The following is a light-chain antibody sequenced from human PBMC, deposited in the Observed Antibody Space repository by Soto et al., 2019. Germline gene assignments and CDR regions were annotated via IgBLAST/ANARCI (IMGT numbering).Light chain of an antibody. CDR1: SSDVGGYNY. CDR3: SSYTSSSTLGLWV. Sequence: QSALTQPASVSGSPGQSITISCTGTSSDVGGYNYVSWYQQHPGKAPKLMIYDVSNRPSGVSNRFSGSKSGNTASLTISGLQAEDEADYYYSSYTSSSTLGLWVFGRGTKLTVL. V-gene: IGLV2-14*01. CDR2: DVS. J-gene: IGLJ3*02.